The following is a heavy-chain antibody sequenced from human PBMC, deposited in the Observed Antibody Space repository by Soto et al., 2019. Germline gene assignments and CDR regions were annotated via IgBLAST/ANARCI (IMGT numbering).Heavy chain of an antibody. CDR1: GYTFTSYG. CDR3: ARGLNVYYFDY. J-gene: IGHJ4*02. Sequence: QVQLVQSGAEAKKPGASVKVSCKASGYTFTSYGMHWVRQAPGQRLEWMGWINAGNGNTKYSQKFQGRVTITRDTSASTAYMELSSLRSEDTAVYYCARGLNVYYFDYWGQGTLVTVSS. CDR2: INAGNGNT. V-gene: IGHV1-3*01. D-gene: IGHD3-16*01.